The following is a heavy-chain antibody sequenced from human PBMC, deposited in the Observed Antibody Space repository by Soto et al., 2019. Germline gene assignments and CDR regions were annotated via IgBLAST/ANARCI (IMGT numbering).Heavy chain of an antibody. CDR2: FDPEDGET. Sequence: ASVKVSCKVSGYTLTELSMHWVRQAPGKGLEWMGGFDPEDGETIYAQKFQGRVTMTGDTSTDTAYMELSSLRSEDTAVYYCATGLYDSSGYWDYWGQGTLVTVSS. CDR3: ATGLYDSSGYWDY. CDR1: GYTLTELS. J-gene: IGHJ4*02. V-gene: IGHV1-24*01. D-gene: IGHD3-22*01.